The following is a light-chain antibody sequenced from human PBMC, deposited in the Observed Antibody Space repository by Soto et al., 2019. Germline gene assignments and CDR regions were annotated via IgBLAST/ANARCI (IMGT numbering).Light chain of an antibody. Sequence: DSQITHYTSSLSASVEDRVIITCRASQGISNHLNWYQQKPVKAPKLLIFAASSLQSGVPSRFSGSRSGPDFTLTISSLQPEDFATYHCQPSYSSPPSFGHWCKV. CDR3: QPSYSSPPS. CDR1: QGISNH. V-gene: IGKV1-39*01. J-gene: IGKJ1*01. CDR2: AAS.